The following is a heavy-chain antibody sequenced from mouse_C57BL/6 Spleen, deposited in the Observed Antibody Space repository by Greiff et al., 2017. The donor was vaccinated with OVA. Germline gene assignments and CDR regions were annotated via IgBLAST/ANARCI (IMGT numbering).Heavy chain of an antibody. CDR3: ARLLSGRGYFDY. J-gene: IGHJ2*01. Sequence: VQLQQPGAELVKPGASVKMSCKASGYTFTSYWITWVKQRPGQGLEWIGDIYPGSGSTNYNEKFKSKATLTVDTSSSTAYMQLSSLTSEDSAVYYCARLLSGRGYFDYWGQGTTLTVSS. V-gene: IGHV1-55*01. CDR2: IYPGSGST. D-gene: IGHD3-2*02. CDR1: GYTFTSYW.